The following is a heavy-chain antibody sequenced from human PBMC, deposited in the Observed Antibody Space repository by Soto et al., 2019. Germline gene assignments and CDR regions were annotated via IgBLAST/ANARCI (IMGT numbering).Heavy chain of an antibody. Sequence: QVQLQESGPGLVKPSQTLSLTCTVSGGSISSGGFYWSWVRQHPGKGLEWIGYIYHSGSTYYNPSLKSRVTISEDTSKNQFSLRLSSVTAADTAVYYCARRGFSYGGGYFDLWGRGTLLTVSS. J-gene: IGHJ2*01. CDR3: ARRGFSYGGGYFDL. D-gene: IGHD5-18*01. CDR2: IYHSGST. V-gene: IGHV4-31*03. CDR1: GGSISSGGFY.